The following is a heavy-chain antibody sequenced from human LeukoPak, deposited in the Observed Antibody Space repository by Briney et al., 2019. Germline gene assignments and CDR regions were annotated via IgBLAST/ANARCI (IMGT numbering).Heavy chain of an antibody. J-gene: IGHJ5*02. CDR2: IYHSGST. CDR1: GYSINSGYY. V-gene: IGHV4-38-2*02. D-gene: IGHD3-22*01. Sequence: SETLSLTCIVSGYSINSGYYCGWIRQPPGKGLEWIGSIYHSGSTYYNPSLKSRVTISVDTSNNQFSLKLSSVTAADTAVYYCARPSVGYYDSSGYPNWFDPWGQGTLVTVSS. CDR3: ARPSVGYYDSSGYPNWFDP.